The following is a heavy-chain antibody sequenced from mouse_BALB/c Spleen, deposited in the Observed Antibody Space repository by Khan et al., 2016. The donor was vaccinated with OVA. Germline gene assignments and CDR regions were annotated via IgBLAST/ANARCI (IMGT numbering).Heavy chain of an antibody. D-gene: IGHD2-4*01. V-gene: IGHV9-2-1*01. J-gene: IGHJ4*01. CDR3: ASRNYDTMDY. CDR2: INTETGEP. Sequence: QFQLVQSGPDLKKPGETVKISCKASGYTFTDYSMHWVKQAPGKGLKWMGWINTETGEPTYADAFKGRFAFSLETSASTAYLQINNLKNEDTATYFCASRNYDTMDYWGQGTSVTVSS. CDR1: GYTFTDYS.